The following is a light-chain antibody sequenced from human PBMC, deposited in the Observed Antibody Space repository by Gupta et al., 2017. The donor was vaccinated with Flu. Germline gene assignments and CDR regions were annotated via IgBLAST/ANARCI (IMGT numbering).Light chain of an antibody. V-gene: IGKV3-11*01. CDR3: LQSSHGPRT. Sequence: EIVLTQSPVTLSLSPGERATLSCRASQSVSSYLAWYQQKPGQAPRILIYDASNRATGIPARFSGSGSGTDFTLTISSLEPEDFAVYYCLQSSHGPRTFGQGTKLEIK. CDR1: QSVSSY. CDR2: DAS. J-gene: IGKJ1*01.